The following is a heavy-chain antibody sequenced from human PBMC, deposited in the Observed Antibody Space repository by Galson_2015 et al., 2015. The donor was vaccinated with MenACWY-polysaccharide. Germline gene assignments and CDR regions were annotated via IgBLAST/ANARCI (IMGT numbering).Heavy chain of an antibody. Sequence: SLRLSCAASGFTFDNYAMHWVRLAPGKGLEWVAGISWNSLSIDYADSVKGRFTISRDNAKNSLYLQMNSLRVEDTALYYCTKNTRYFDWFDAFGIWGQGTMVTVSS. J-gene: IGHJ3*02. CDR3: TKNTRYFDWFDAFGI. D-gene: IGHD3-9*01. V-gene: IGHV3-9*01. CDR1: GFTFDNYA. CDR2: ISWNSLSI.